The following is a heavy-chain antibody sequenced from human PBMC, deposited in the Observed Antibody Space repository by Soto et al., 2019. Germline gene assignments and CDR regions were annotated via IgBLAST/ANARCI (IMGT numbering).Heavy chain of an antibody. CDR1: GGTFSSYT. J-gene: IGHJ4*02. Sequence: QVQLVQSGAEVKKPGSSVKVSCKASGGTFSSYTISWVRQAPGQGLEWMGRIIPVLGIANYAQKFQGRVTTTADKSKSTAYMELSSLRSEDTAVYYCARGYYYGSGSYLNYWGQGTLVTVSS. CDR3: ARGYYYGSGSYLNY. D-gene: IGHD3-10*01. CDR2: IIPVLGIA. V-gene: IGHV1-69*02.